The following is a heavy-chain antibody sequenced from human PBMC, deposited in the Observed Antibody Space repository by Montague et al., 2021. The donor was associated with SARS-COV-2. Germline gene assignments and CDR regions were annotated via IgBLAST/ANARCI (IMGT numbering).Heavy chain of an antibody. CDR3: ARVRITMIIVVTYFDY. J-gene: IGHJ4*02. Sequence: TLSLTCTVSGGSISSGGYYWSWIRQHPGKGLEWIGYIYYSGSTYYXXXLKSRVTISVDTSKNQFSLKLSSVTAADTAVYYCARVRITMIIVVTYFDYWGRGTLVTVSS. CDR1: GGSISSGGYY. V-gene: IGHV4-31*03. D-gene: IGHD3-22*01. CDR2: IYYSGST.